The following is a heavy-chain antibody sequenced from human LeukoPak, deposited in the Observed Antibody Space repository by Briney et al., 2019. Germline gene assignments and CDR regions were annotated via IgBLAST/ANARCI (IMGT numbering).Heavy chain of an antibody. J-gene: IGHJ4*02. V-gene: IGHV3-23*01. CDR2: ISGSGGST. CDR1: GFTFSSYA. CDR3: AKHPEGATIILLHY. D-gene: IGHD5-12*01. Sequence: GGSLSLSCAASGFTFSSYAMSWVRQAPGEGLEWVSAISGSGGSTYYADSGKGRLTISRDNYKNTLYLQMNSLRAEDTAVYYCAKHPEGATIILLHYWGQGPLLPVSS.